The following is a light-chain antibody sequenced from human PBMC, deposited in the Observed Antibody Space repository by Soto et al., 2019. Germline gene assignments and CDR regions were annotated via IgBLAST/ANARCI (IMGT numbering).Light chain of an antibody. J-gene: IGKJ4*01. CDR2: DAS. CDR3: QLCSSSPLI. V-gene: IGKV3-20*01. Sequence: EIVLTQSPGTLSLSPGERATLSCRASQSVAKNYLAWYQQKPGQAPRLLIHDASIRATGIPDRFSGSGSGTDFTLTISRLEPEDFAVYYCQLCSSSPLIFGGGTKVDIK. CDR1: QSVAKNY.